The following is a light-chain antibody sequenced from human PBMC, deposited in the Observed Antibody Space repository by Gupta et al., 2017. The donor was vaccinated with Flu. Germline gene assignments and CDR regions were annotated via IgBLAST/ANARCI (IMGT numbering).Light chain of an antibody. J-gene: IGKJ1*01. CDR1: QSVLYSSNNKNY. V-gene: IGKV4-1*01. Sequence: DIVMTQSPDSLAVSLGERATINCKSSQSVLYSSNNKNYLAWYQQKPGQPPKLLIYWASTRESGVPDRFSGSGSGTDFTLTISILQAEDVAVYYCQQDDGTQNRFGQGTKVEIK. CDR3: QQDDGTQNR. CDR2: WAS.